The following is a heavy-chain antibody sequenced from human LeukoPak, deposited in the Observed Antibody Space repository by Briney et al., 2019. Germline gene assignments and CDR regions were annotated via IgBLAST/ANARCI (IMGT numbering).Heavy chain of an antibody. CDR1: GFTFSSYS. CDR3: ARVSIAVAGTSFDY. V-gene: IGHV3-21*01. D-gene: IGHD6-19*01. J-gene: IGHJ4*02. CDR2: ISSSSSYI. Sequence: GGSLRLSCAASGFTFSSYSMNWVHQAPGKGLEWVSSISSSSSYIYYADSVKGRFTISRDNAKNSLYLQMNSLRAEDTAVYYCARVSIAVAGTSFDYWGQGTLVTVSS.